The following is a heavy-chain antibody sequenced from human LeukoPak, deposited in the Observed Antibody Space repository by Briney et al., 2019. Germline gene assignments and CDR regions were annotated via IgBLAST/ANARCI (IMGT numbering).Heavy chain of an antibody. CDR1: GFTFSKAW. CDR2: IKSKADGGTT. J-gene: IGHJ4*02. D-gene: IGHD6-13*01. CDR3: ESGSLGY. V-gene: IGHV3-15*01. Sequence: GGSLRLSCAASGFTFSKAWMSWGRQAPGKGLEWVGRIKSKADGGTTEYAAPVKGRFTISRDDSKNTLYLQMSSLRAEDTAVYYCESGSLGYWGQGTLVTVSS.